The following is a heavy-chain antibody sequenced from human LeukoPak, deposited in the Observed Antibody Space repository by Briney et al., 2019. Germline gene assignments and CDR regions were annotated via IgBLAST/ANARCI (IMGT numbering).Heavy chain of an antibody. CDR2: INPNTGGT. CDR3: AGGGDIESSGPTSDYYNYGMDV. J-gene: IGHJ6*02. V-gene: IGHV1-2*02. CDR1: GYTFTGHY. D-gene: IGHD3-10*01. Sequence: RASVKVSCKASGYTFTGHYMHWVRQAPGQGLEWMGWINPNTGGTNYAQKFQGRVTMTSDTSINMAYLELRRLRSDDTAIYYCAGGGDIESSGPTSDYYNYGMDVWGQGTTVSVSS.